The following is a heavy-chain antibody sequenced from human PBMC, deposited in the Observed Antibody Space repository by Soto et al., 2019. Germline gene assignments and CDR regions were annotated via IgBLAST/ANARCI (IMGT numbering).Heavy chain of an antibody. CDR3: ARNSEPFDY. D-gene: IGHD1-26*01. J-gene: IGHJ4*02. V-gene: IGHV3-11*01. CDR2: ISSSGRTI. CDR1: GFTLSDFY. Sequence: QVHLVESGGGLVKPGGSLRLSCAASGFTLSDFYMSWIRQAPGKGLEWVSYISSSGRTIFYADSVRGRFTISRDNAENSLYLQMNSLRAEDTALYYCARNSEPFDYWGQGTLVTVSS.